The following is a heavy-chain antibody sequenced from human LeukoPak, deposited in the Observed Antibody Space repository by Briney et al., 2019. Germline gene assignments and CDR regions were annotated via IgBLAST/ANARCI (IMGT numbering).Heavy chain of an antibody. CDR3: ARLGGSGDTFDI. V-gene: IGHV4-39*01. CDR2: IYSSGST. J-gene: IGHJ3*02. Sequence: SDTLSLTCTVSGGSISSRNYYGGWIRQPPGKGMEWMGCIYSSGSTYYNPSLMSRVTISVDTSKSQFSLKLSPVTASDTAVSYCARLGGSGDTFDIWGQGNMVTVSS. D-gene: IGHD3-10*01. CDR1: GGSISSRNYY.